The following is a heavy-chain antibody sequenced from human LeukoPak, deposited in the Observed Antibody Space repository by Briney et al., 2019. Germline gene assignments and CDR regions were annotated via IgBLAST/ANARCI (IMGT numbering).Heavy chain of an antibody. V-gene: IGHV3-74*01. J-gene: IGHJ4*02. CDR3: ARDLGSGWYL. Sequence: GGSLRLSCAASGFTFSSHWMHWVRQVPGKGLVWVSRISTDGSATTYADSVKGRFTISRDNAKNSLYLQMNSLRAEDTAVYYCARDLGSGWYLWGQGTLVTVSP. CDR1: GFTFSSHW. CDR2: ISTDGSAT. D-gene: IGHD6-19*01.